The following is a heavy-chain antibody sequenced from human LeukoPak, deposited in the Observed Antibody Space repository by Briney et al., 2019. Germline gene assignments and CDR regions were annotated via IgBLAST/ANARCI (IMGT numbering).Heavy chain of an antibody. V-gene: IGHV1-18*01. J-gene: IGHJ3*02. D-gene: IGHD2-2*01. CDR2: ISAYNGNT. Sequence: GASVTVSCKASGYTFTSYGIRWVRQAPGQGLEWMGWISAYNGNTNYAQKLQGSVTMTTDTSTSTAYMELRSLRSDDTAVYYCARDPANECSSTSCNDAFDIWGQGTMVTVSS. CDR3: ARDPANECSSTSCNDAFDI. CDR1: GYTFTSYG.